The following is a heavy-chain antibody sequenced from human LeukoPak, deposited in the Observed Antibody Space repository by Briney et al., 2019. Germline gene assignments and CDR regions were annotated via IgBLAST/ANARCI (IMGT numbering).Heavy chain of an antibody. J-gene: IGHJ4*02. CDR3: AGGITMVRGADY. Sequence: GGSLRLSCAASGFTFSTYWMTWVRQAPGKGLEWVANIKQDGSEKNYVDSVKGRFTISRDNAKNSLYLQMNTLRADATAVYFCAGGITMVRGADYWGQGTLVTVSS. CDR2: IKQDGSEK. CDR1: GFTFSTYW. D-gene: IGHD3-10*01. V-gene: IGHV3-7*04.